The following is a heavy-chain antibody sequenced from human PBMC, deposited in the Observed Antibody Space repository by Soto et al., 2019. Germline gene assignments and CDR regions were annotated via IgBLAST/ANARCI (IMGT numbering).Heavy chain of an antibody. Sequence: GASVKVSCKASGGTFSSYAISWVRQAPGQGLEWMGGIIPIFGTANYAQKFQGRVTITADESTSTAYMELSSLRSEDTAVYYCARDKWGYSYGFDYWGQGTLVTVAS. V-gene: IGHV1-69*13. CDR2: IIPIFGTA. J-gene: IGHJ4*02. CDR3: ARDKWGYSYGFDY. CDR1: GGTFSSYA. D-gene: IGHD5-18*01.